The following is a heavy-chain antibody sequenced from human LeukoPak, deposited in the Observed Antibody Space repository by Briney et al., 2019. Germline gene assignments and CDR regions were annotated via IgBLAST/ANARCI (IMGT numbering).Heavy chain of an antibody. J-gene: IGHJ3*02. CDR1: GGSISSGSYY. CDR2: IYTSGST. Sequence: PSQTLSLTCTVSGGSISSGSYYWSWIRQPAGKGLEWIGRIYTSGSTNYNPSLKSRVTISVDTSKNQFSLKLSPVTAADTAVYYCARDRNYYDSSGYYTDAFDIWGQGTMVTVSS. CDR3: ARDRNYYDSSGYYTDAFDI. D-gene: IGHD3-22*01. V-gene: IGHV4-61*02.